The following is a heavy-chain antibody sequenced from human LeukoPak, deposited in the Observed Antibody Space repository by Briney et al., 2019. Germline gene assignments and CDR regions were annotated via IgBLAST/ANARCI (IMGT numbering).Heavy chain of an antibody. CDR3: AEDRMPAAIHDWFDP. Sequence: PGGSLRLSCAASGFTFSSYGMHWVRQAPGKGLEWVAFIRYDGSNKYYADSVKGRFTISRDNSKNTLYLQMNSLRAEDTAVYYCAEDRMPAAIHDWFDPWGQGTLVTVSS. CDR1: GFTFSSYG. CDR2: IRYDGSNK. V-gene: IGHV3-30*02. D-gene: IGHD2-2*02. J-gene: IGHJ5*02.